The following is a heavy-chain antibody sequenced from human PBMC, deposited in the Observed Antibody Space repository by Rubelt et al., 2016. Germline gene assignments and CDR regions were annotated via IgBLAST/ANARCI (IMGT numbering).Heavy chain of an antibody. CDR3: ARGKAVAGTWKFDS. V-gene: IGHV3-23*01. CDR2: ISDSGDST. J-gene: IGHJ4*02. Sequence: GLEWLSAISDSGDSTYYADSVKGRFTISRDNSKNTLYLQMNSLRAEDTAVYYCARGKAVAGTWKFDSWGQGTLVTVSS. D-gene: IGHD6-19*01.